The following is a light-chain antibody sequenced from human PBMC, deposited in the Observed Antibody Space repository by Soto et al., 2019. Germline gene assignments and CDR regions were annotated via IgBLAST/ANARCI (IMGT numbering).Light chain of an antibody. J-gene: IGKJ4*01. V-gene: IGKV3-15*01. CDR2: GAS. CDR3: QQYNNWPPLT. Sequence: EIVMTQSPATLSVSPGERATLSCRASQSVSSNLAWYKQKPGQAPRLLIYGASTRATGIPARFSGSGSGTAFAPTTSSLQYQDFAVYFCQQYNNWPPLTFGGGTKVEIK. CDR1: QSVSSN.